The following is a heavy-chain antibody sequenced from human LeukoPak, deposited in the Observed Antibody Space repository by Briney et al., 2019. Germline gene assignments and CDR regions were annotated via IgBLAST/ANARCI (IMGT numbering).Heavy chain of an antibody. Sequence: SETLSLTCTVSGDSISRYYWSWIRQPPGKGLEWIGYIYYSGSTNYNPSLKSRLTMPVDTSKNQFSLKLTSVTAADTAVYYCARQEDLKFDYWGQGTLVTVSS. J-gene: IGHJ4*02. V-gene: IGHV4-59*01. CDR2: IYYSGST. CDR1: GDSISRYY. CDR3: ARQEDLKFDY.